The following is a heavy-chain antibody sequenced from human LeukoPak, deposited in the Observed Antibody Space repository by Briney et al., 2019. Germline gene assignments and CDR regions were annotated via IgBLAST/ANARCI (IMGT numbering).Heavy chain of an antibody. CDR1: GFTFDDYG. J-gene: IGHJ6*03. D-gene: IGHD2-2*01. CDR2: INWNGGST. V-gene: IGHV3-20*04. Sequence: PGGSLRLSCAASGFTFDDYGMSWVRQAPGKGLEWVSGINWNGGSTGYADSVKGRFTISRDNAKNSLYLQMNSLRAEDTAVYYCARDGVVPAATGYYYMDVWGKGTTVTVSS. CDR3: ARDGVVPAATGYYYMDV.